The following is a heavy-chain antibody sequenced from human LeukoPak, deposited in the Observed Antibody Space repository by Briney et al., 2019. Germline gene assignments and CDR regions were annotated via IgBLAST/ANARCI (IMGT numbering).Heavy chain of an antibody. D-gene: IGHD3-3*01. J-gene: IGHJ4*02. CDR2: ISDDGSNK. Sequence: PGRSLRLSCVASGFTFTTYAIHWVRHAPRQGLGWVAVISDDGSNKYYEDSVKGRFTISRDNSKNTLYLQMNSLRAEDMAVYYCAREEWYYFDYWGQGTLVTVSS. V-gene: IGHV3-30-3*01. CDR3: AREEWYYFDY. CDR1: GFTFTTYA.